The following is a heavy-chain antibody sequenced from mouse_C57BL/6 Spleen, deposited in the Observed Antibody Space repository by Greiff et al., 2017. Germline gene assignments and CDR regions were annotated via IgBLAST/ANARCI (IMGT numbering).Heavy chain of an antibody. CDR2: INPNNGGT. V-gene: IGHV1-22*01. Sequence: EVKLMESGPELVKPGASVKLSCKASGYTFTDYYMHWVKQSHGKSLEWIGYINPNNGGTSYNQKFKGKATLTVNKSSSTAYMELRSLTSEDSAVYYCARSGVLRKMDYWGKGTSVTVSS. D-gene: IGHD1-1*01. CDR1: GYTFTDYY. J-gene: IGHJ4*01. CDR3: ARSGVLRKMDY.